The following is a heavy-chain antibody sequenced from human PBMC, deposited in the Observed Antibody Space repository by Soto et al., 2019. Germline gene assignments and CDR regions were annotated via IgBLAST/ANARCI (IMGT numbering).Heavy chain of an antibody. D-gene: IGHD5-18*01. CDR3: ARAINGDTSLGRVVQSDYYRGMDG. V-gene: IGHV1-69*13. CDR1: GGTYSTYA. CDR2: LIPILGTA. J-gene: IGHJ6*04. Sequence: SVKGSCKASGGTYSTYAISWVRQAAGHGLEWMGGLIPILGTANYAQKLQGSVTLTADESTNTAHMELSSLRTEDTAVSSCARAINGDTSLGRVVQSDYYRGMDGWGEGITVTVSS.